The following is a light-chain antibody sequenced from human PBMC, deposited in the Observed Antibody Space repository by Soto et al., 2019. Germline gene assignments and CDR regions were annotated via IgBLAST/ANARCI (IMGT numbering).Light chain of an antibody. Sequence: EIVMTQSPATMSLSPGERATLSCRASQSVGKYLVWYQQKPGQAPRLLTYDASNRAPGIPARFSGNGSGTDFTLTISRLEPEDFAVYYCQQYGSSPKTFGQGTKVDIK. V-gene: IGKV3-20*01. J-gene: IGKJ1*01. CDR3: QQYGSSPKT. CDR2: DAS. CDR1: QSVGKY.